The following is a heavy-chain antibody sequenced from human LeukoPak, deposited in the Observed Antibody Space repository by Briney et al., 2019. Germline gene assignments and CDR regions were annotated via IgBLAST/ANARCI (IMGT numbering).Heavy chain of an antibody. Sequence: GGSLRLSCAASGFTFSSYAMSWVRQAPGKGLEWVSAISGSGGSTYYADSVKGRFTISRDNSKNTLYLQMNSLRAEDTAVYYCARVTMVRGVPFEYFQHWGQGTLVTDSS. J-gene: IGHJ1*01. CDR1: GFTFSSYA. D-gene: IGHD3-10*01. V-gene: IGHV3-23*01. CDR3: ARVTMVRGVPFEYFQH. CDR2: ISGSGGST.